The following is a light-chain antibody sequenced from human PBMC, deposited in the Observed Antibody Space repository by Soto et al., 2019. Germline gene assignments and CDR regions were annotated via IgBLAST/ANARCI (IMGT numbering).Light chain of an antibody. V-gene: IGKV3-20*01. Sequence: EIVLTQSPGTLSLSPGERATLSCRASQSVSSSYLAWYQQKPGHAPRLLIYGASSRATGIPDRFSGSGSGTAFTLTISRLELEDFAVYYWQQYGSSPLFTFGPGTKVYI. CDR1: QSVSSSY. J-gene: IGKJ3*01. CDR3: QQYGSSPLFT. CDR2: GAS.